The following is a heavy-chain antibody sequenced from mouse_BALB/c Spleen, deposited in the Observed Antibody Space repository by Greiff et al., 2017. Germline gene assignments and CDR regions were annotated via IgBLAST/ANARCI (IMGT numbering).Heavy chain of an antibody. CDR3: ARRDDYDEGFAY. CDR2: INPGSGGT. Sequence: VQLQQSGAELVRPGTSVKVSCKASGYAFTNYLIEWVKQRPGQGLEWIGVINPGSGGTNYNEKFKGKATLTADKSSSTAYMQLSSLTSDDSAVYFCARRDDYDEGFAYWGQGTLVTVSA. J-gene: IGHJ3*01. CDR1: GYAFTNYL. D-gene: IGHD2-4*01. V-gene: IGHV1-54*01.